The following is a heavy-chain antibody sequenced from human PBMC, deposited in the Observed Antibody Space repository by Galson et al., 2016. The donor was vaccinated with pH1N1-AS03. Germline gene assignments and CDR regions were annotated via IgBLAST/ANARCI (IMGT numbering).Heavy chain of an antibody. V-gene: IGHV4-39*01. Sequence: TLSLTCTVSGGSLSSSSYYWGWIRQPPGKGLEWIGSIYYSGSTYYNPSLKSRVTISVDTSKNQFSLKLSSVTAADTAVYCCARRVCGDYVNWFDPWGQGTLVTVSS. J-gene: IGHJ5*02. CDR2: IYYSGST. D-gene: IGHD4-17*01. CDR3: ARRVCGDYVNWFDP. CDR1: GGSLSSSSYY.